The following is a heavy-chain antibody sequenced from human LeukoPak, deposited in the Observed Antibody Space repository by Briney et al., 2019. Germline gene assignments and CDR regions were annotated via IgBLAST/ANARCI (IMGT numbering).Heavy chain of an antibody. J-gene: IGHJ4*02. CDR2: ISWNSGSI. CDR3: AKGAVGIAAAGFFDY. CDR1: GFTFDDYA. Sequence: GGSLRLSCAASGFTFDDYAMHWVRQAPGKGLEWVSGISWNSGSIGYADSVKGRFTISRDNAKNSLYLQMNSLRAEDTALYYCAKGAVGIAAAGFFDYWGQGTLVTVSS. D-gene: IGHD6-13*01. V-gene: IGHV3-9*01.